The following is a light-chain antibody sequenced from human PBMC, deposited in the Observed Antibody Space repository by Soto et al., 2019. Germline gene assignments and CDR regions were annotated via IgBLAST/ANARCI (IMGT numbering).Light chain of an antibody. CDR1: QSVSSNY. CDR2: GAS. J-gene: IGKJ5*01. CDR3: QQFGTSPPST. V-gene: IGKV3-20*01. Sequence: EIVLTQSPGTLSLSPEERATLSCRASQSVSSNYLAWYQQKPGQAPRLLIYGASSRATGIPDRFSGSGSGTDFTLTISRLEPEDFAVYYCQQFGTSPPSTFGQGTRLDIK.